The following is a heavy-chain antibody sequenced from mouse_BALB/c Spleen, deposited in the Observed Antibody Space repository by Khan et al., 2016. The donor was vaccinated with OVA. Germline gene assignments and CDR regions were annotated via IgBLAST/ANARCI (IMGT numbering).Heavy chain of an antibody. CDR1: GYSIPSDYA. J-gene: IGHJ2*01. CDR3: ARVFGGHFDY. V-gene: IGHV3-2*02. CDR2: IRYSGNT. Sequence: EVKLEVSGPGLVKPSQSLSLTCTVTGYSIPSDYAWNWIRQFPGNKLEWMGYIRYSGNTKYNPSLKSCISVTRDTSKNQFVLQLNSVSTDDTATYYCARVFGGHFDYWGQGTTLTVSS.